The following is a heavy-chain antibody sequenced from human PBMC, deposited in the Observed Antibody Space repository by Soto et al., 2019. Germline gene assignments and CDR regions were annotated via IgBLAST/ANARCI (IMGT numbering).Heavy chain of an antibody. D-gene: IGHD2-2*01. CDR2: IIPIFGTA. Sequence: SVKVSCKASGGTFSSYAISWVRQAPGQGLEWTGGIIPIFGTANYAQKFQGRVTITADESTSTAYMELSSLRSEDTAVYYCARADTIPIVVVPAAIYYYYGMDVWGQGTTVTVSS. CDR3: ARADTIPIVVVPAAIYYYYGMDV. V-gene: IGHV1-69*13. CDR1: GGTFSSYA. J-gene: IGHJ6*02.